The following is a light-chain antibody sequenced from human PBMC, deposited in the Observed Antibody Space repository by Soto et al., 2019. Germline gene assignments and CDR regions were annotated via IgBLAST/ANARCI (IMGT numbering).Light chain of an antibody. CDR3: QQYQIDWT. CDR1: QRVNTC. J-gene: IGKJ1*01. Sequence: DIQMTQSQSSLSASVGDRVSITCRASQRVNTCLAWYQQKPGKAPTLLIYDASSLQSGVPSRFSGSGSGTEFTLTISSLQPDDFATYYCQQYQIDWTFGQGTKVDIK. CDR2: DAS. V-gene: IGKV1-5*01.